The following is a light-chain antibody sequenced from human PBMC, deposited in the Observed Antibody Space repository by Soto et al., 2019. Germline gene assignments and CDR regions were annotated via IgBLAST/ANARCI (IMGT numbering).Light chain of an antibody. CDR1: QTVSPW. CDR2: KVS. V-gene: IGKV1-5*03. CDR3: QQYNRGVT. Sequence: DILMTQSPATLSASVGDRVTITCRASQTVSPWLAWYQQKPGAAPHLLIYKVSNLESGVPSRFSGSGSGADFTLTINGLQPDDFATYYCQQYNRGVTFGPGTKVEIK. J-gene: IGKJ1*01.